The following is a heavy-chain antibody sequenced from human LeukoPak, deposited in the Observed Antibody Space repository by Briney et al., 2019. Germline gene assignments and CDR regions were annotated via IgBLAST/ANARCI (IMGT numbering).Heavy chain of an antibody. CDR2: IYYSGST. V-gene: IGHV4-39*01. CDR3: ARLLGASHYYDSSGYYSAFDI. D-gene: IGHD3-22*01. CDR1: GVSISSSNSY. Sequence: SETLSLTCTVSGVSISSSNSYWGWIRQPPGKGLEWIGSIYYSGSTYYNPSLKSRVTISVDTSKNQFSLKLSSVTAADTAVYYCARLLGASHYYDSSGYYSAFDIRGQGTMVTVSS. J-gene: IGHJ3*02.